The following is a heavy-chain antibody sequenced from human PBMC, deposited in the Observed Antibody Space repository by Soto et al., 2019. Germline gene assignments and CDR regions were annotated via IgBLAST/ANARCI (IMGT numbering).Heavy chain of an antibody. CDR3: ARDGTIFGVVIILNYYYGMDV. CDR2: ISYDGSNK. J-gene: IGHJ6*02. CDR1: GFTFSSYA. V-gene: IGHV3-30-3*01. Sequence: ESGGGVVQPGRSLRLSCAASGFTFSSYAMHLVRQAPGKGLGWVAVISYDGSNKYYADSVKGRFTISRDNSKNTLYLQMNSLRAEDTSVYYCARDGTIFGVVIILNYYYGMDVWGQGTTVTVSS. D-gene: IGHD3-3*01.